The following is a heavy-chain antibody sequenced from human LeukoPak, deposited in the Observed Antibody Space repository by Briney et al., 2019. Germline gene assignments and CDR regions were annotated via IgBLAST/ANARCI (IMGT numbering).Heavy chain of an antibody. Sequence: SETLSLTCTVSGGSISSSSYYWGWIRQPPGKGLEWIGSIHYSGSTNYNPSLKSRVTISVDTSKNQFSLKLSSVTAADTAVYYCARARRAVAMRYNWFDPWGQGTLVTVSS. CDR3: ARARRAVAMRYNWFDP. CDR1: GGSISSSSYY. CDR2: IHYSGST. D-gene: IGHD6-19*01. J-gene: IGHJ5*02. V-gene: IGHV4-39*07.